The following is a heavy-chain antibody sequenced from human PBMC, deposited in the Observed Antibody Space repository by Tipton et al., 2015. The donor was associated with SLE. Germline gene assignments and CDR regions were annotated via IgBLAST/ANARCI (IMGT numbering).Heavy chain of an antibody. Sequence: TLSLTCTVSGGSISSGSYYWNWIRQPPGKGLEWIGEITHSGSTNYNPSLKSRVTISVDTSKNQFSLKLSSVTAADTAVYYCAREGSWAVGLWGQGTLVTVSS. V-gene: IGHV4-39*07. CDR1: GGSISSGSYY. CDR2: ITHSGST. J-gene: IGHJ4*02. CDR3: AREGSWAVGL.